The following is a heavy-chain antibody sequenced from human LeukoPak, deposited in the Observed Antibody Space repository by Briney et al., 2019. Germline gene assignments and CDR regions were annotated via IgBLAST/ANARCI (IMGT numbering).Heavy chain of an antibody. J-gene: IGHJ4*02. D-gene: IGHD3-9*01. Sequence: PGGSLRLSCAASGFTFSSYAMSWVRQAPGKGLEWVSAISGSGGSTYYADSVKGRFTISRDNAKNSLYLQMNSLRAEDTAVYYCARELHSFDKYYFDYWGQGTLVTVSS. CDR1: GFTFSSYA. CDR3: ARELHSFDKYYFDY. V-gene: IGHV3-23*01. CDR2: ISGSGGST.